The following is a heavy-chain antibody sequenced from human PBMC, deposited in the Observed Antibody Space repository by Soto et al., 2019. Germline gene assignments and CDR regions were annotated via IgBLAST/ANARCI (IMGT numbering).Heavy chain of an antibody. CDR2: ISPGDSDT. CDR1: GYNFANFW. J-gene: IGHJ3*02. Sequence: GESLKISCKGSGYNFANFWIGWVRQMPGKGLEWMGMISPGDSDTKNSPSLEGQITMSVDKSDSSACLQWRSLKASDTAIYYCAAGYSTGLDAFDIWGQGTMVTVSS. V-gene: IGHV5-51*01. D-gene: IGHD2-8*02. CDR3: AAGYSTGLDAFDI.